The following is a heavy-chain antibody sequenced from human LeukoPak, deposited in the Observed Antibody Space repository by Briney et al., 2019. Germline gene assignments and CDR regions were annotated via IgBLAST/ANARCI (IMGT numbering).Heavy chain of an antibody. CDR2: INPSGGST. D-gene: IGHD3-9*01. V-gene: IGHV1-46*01. J-gene: IGHJ4*02. Sequence: ASVTVSCKASGYTFTSYYMHWVRQAPGQGLEWMGIINPSGGSTSYAQKFQGRVTMTRDTSTSTVYMELSSLRSEDTAVYYCAREQDVLRYFDWLFGTSGEGVAFDYWGQGTLVTVSS. CDR1: GYTFTSYY. CDR3: AREQDVLRYFDWLFGTSGEGVAFDY.